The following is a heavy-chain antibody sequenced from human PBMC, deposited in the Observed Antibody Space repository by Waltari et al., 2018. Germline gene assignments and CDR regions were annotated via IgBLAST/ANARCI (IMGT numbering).Heavy chain of an antibody. CDR1: GFTFSSYE. J-gene: IGHJ4*02. V-gene: IGHV3-48*03. CDR2: ISSSGSTI. D-gene: IGHD3-3*01. CDR3: ARVGYDFWSGYSYFDY. Sequence: EVQLVESGGGLVQPGGSLRLSCAASGFTFSSYEMNWVRQAPGKGLEWVSYISSSGSTIYYADYVKGRFTISRDNAKNSLYLQMNSLRAEDTAVYYCARVGYDFWSGYSYFDYWGQGTLVTVSS.